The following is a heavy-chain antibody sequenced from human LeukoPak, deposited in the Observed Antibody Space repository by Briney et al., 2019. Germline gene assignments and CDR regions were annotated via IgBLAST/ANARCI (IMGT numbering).Heavy chain of an antibody. D-gene: IGHD3-10*01. CDR2: IYYSGST. V-gene: IGHV4-30-4*08. Sequence: SWIRQPPGKGLEWIGYIYYSGSTYYNPSLKSRVTISVDTSKNQFSLKLRSVTAADTAVYYCARLSITMVRGADYWGQGTLVTVSS. J-gene: IGHJ4*02. CDR3: ARLSITMVRGADY.